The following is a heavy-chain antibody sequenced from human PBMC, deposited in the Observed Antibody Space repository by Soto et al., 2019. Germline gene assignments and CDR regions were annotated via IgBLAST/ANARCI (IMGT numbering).Heavy chain of an antibody. Sequence: SETLSLTCGVNDGSLNGYFWSWIRQSPGKGLEWIGEINPSGSTSHNPSLKSRVTLSIDTSKNQFSLRLSSVAAADSAIYYCARRGRYCSSRTSCYFYFDSWVQGTLVTVSS. D-gene: IGHD2-2*01. V-gene: IGHV4-34*01. J-gene: IGHJ4*02. CDR3: ARRGRYCSSRTSCYFYFDS. CDR2: INPSGST. CDR1: DGSLNGYF.